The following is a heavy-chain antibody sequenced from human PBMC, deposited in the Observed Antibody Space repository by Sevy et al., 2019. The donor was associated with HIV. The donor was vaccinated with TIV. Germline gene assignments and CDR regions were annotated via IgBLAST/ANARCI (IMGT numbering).Heavy chain of an antibody. V-gene: IGHV1-18*01. D-gene: IGHD1-20*01. CDR3: ARDRYNWNDDNWFDP. CDR1: GYSFTSYG. CDR2: ISAYNGNT. Sequence: ASVKVSCKASGYSFTSYGISWVRQAPGQGPEWMGWISAYNGNTNYAQKLQGRVTMTTDTSTSTAYMELRSLRSDDTAVYYCARDRYNWNDDNWFDPWGQGTLVTVSS. J-gene: IGHJ5*02.